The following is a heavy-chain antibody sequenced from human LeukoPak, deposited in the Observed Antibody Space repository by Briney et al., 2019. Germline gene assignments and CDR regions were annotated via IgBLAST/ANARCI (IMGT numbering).Heavy chain of an antibody. Sequence: GGSLRVSCAASGFTFSNFWIHWVRQAPGKGLEWVANINHDGRKKCYVDSVKGRFTISRDNAKNLLYLQMNSLRPEDTAVYYCATVTSYRVDYWGQGTLVTVSS. CDR2: INHDGRKK. D-gene: IGHD1-1*01. J-gene: IGHJ4*02. V-gene: IGHV3-7*01. CDR3: ATVTSYRVDY. CDR1: GFTFSNFW.